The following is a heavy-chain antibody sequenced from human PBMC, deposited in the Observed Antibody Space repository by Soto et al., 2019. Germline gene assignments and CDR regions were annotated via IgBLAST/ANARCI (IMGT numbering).Heavy chain of an antibody. V-gene: IGHV3-48*01. CDR2: ISSSSSTI. J-gene: IGHJ5*02. CDR1: GFTFSSYS. CDR3: ARHPERIAEIGWFAP. Sequence: EVQLVESGGGLVQPGGSLRLSCAASGFTFSSYSMNWVRQAPGKGLEWVSYISSSSSTIYYADSVKGRFTISRDNAKNSRYLQMNSLRAEDTAVYYCARHPERIAEIGWFAPWGQGTLVTVSS. D-gene: IGHD6-13*01.